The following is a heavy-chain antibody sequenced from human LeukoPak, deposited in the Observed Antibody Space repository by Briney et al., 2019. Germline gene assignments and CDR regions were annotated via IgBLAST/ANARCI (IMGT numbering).Heavy chain of an antibody. Sequence: ASVKVSCKASGYTFTSYGIIWVRQAPGQGLEWMGIINPSGGSTSYALKFQGRVTMTRDTSTSTVHMELSSLRSEDTAVYYCARASGRQQFDPWGQGTLVTVSS. CDR3: ARASGRQQFDP. V-gene: IGHV1-46*01. J-gene: IGHJ5*02. D-gene: IGHD6-25*01. CDR1: GYTFTSYG. CDR2: INPSGGST.